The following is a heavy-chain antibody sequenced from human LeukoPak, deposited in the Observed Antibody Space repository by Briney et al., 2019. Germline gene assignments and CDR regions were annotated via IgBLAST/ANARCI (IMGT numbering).Heavy chain of an antibody. J-gene: IGHJ4*02. CDR2: MKYDGSEK. CDR3: ARDIEAAGLFLDY. D-gene: IGHD6-13*01. V-gene: IGHV3-7*01. Sequence: GGSLRLSCAASGFTFSSYAMSWVRQAPGKGLEWVANMKYDGSEKYYVDSVKGRFTISRDNAKNSLYLQMNSLRAEDTAVYYCARDIEAAGLFLDYWGQGTLGTVSS. CDR1: GFTFSSYA.